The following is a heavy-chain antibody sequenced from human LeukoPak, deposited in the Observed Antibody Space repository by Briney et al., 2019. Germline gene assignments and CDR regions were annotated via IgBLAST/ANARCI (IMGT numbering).Heavy chain of an antibody. Sequence: GGSLRLSCVASGFTFSSYWMSWVRQAPGKGPEWVANIKQESGEIYYVDSVKGRFTISRDNAKNSLYLQMNSLRAEDTAVYYCARDKIVGPTRFDYWGQGILVTVSS. CDR2: IKQESGEI. V-gene: IGHV3-7*01. J-gene: IGHJ4*02. CDR3: ARDKIVGPTRFDY. CDR1: GFTFSSYW. D-gene: IGHD1-26*01.